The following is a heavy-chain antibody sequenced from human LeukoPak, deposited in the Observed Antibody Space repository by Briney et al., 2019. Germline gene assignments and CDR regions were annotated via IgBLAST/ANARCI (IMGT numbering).Heavy chain of an antibody. CDR3: AIRSSRRY. Sequence: GGSLRLSCAASGFTFSSYARNWVPQAPGKGLEWVSAISGSGGSTYYADSVKGRFTISTDNSKNTLLLQMNSLRAEDTTVYYCAIRSSRRYWGQGTLVTVSS. D-gene: IGHD4-17*01. V-gene: IGHV3-23*01. J-gene: IGHJ4*02. CDR2: ISGSGGST. CDR1: GFTFSSYA.